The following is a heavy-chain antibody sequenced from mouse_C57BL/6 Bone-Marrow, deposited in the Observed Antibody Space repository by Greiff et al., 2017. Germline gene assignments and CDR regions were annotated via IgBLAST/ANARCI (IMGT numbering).Heavy chain of an antibody. CDR1: GFNIKDDY. Sequence: VQLQQSGAELVRPGASVKLSCTASGFNIKDDYMHWVNQRPEQGLEWIGLIDPENGDNEYASKFQGKATITADTYSHTAYLQLSSLTSEDAAVYYCTTLGNDSYYQCAYWGQGTLVTVSA. CDR3: TTLGNDSYYQCAY. J-gene: IGHJ3*01. V-gene: IGHV14-4*01. D-gene: IGHD2-3*01. CDR2: IDPENGDN.